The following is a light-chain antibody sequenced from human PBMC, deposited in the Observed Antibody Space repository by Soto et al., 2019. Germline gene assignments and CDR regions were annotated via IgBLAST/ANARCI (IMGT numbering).Light chain of an antibody. V-gene: IGLV2-14*01. CDR1: SSDVGGYQY. J-gene: IGLJ2*01. Sequence: QSALTQPASVSGSPGQSITISCTGTSSDVGGYQYVSWYQQYPGKAPKLVIYEVSNRHSGVSIRFSGSKSGDTASLTISGLQAEDEADYYCCSYTLRSTLVFGGGTKLTVL. CDR3: CSYTLRSTLV. CDR2: EVS.